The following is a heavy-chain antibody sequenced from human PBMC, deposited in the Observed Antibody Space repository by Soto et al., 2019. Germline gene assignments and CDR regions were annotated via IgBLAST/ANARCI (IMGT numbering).Heavy chain of an antibody. CDR3: ARDSYGEGFDY. J-gene: IGHJ4*02. CDR2: ISAYNGNT. D-gene: IGHD5-18*01. V-gene: IGHV1-18*01. CDR1: GYTFSSYG. Sequence: GASVKVSCKASGYTFSSYGISWVRQAPGQGLEWMGWISAYNGNTNYAQKLQGRVTMTTDTSTSTAYMELRSLRSEDTAVYYCARDSYGEGFDYWGQGTLVTVSS.